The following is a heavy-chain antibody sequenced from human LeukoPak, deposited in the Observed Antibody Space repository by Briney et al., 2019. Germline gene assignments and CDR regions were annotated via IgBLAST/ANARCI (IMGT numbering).Heavy chain of an antibody. Sequence: GRSLRLSCAASGLTFSSYGMHWVRQAPGKGLEWVAVIWYDGSNKYYADSVKGRFTISRDNSKNTLYLQMNSLRAEDTAVYYCATDREYYYDSLVYWGQGTLVTVSS. D-gene: IGHD3-22*01. CDR2: IWYDGSNK. CDR1: GLTFSSYG. V-gene: IGHV3-33*01. CDR3: ATDREYYYDSLVY. J-gene: IGHJ4*02.